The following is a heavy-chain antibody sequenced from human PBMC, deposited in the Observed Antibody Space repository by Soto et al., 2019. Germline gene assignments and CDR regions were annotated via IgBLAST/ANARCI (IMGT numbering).Heavy chain of an antibody. J-gene: IGHJ6*02. Sequence: PXESLNISSKGSGYSFTSYWIGCVLQMPGKGLEWMGIIYPGDSDTRYSPSFQGQVTISADKSISTAYLQWSSLKASDTAMYYCARGGSLAASESRYYYGMDVWGQGTTVTVSS. D-gene: IGHD6-6*01. CDR3: ARGGSLAASESRYYYGMDV. CDR2: IYPGDSDT. V-gene: IGHV5-51*01. CDR1: GYSFTSYW.